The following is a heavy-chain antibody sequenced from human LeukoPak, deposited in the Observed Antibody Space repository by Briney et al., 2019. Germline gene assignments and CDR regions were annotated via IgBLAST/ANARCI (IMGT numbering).Heavy chain of an antibody. CDR1: GGSISSYY. D-gene: IGHD6-13*01. V-gene: IGHV4-59*01. CDR2: IYYSGST. J-gene: IGHJ4*02. Sequence: SETLSLTCTVPGGSISSYYWSWIRQPPGKGLEWIGYIYYSGSTNYNPSLKSRVTISVDTSKNQFSLKLSSVTAADTAVYYCARVRFIAAAGYYFDYWGQGTLVTVSS. CDR3: ARVRFIAAAGYYFDY.